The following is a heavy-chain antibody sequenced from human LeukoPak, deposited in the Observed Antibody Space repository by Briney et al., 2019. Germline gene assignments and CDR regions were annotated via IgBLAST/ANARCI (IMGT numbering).Heavy chain of an antibody. CDR1: GGTFSSYA. D-gene: IGHD2-2*02. J-gene: IGHJ6*04. V-gene: IGHV1-69*01. CDR3: ARGPKKGYCSSTSCYSNYYYYGMDI. CDR2: IIPIFGTA. Sequence: SVKVSCKASGGTFSSYAISWVRQAPGQGLEGMGGIIPIFGTANYAKKFQGRITITADESTSTAYMELSSLRSEDTAVYYCARGPKKGYCSSTSCYSNYYYYGMDIWGKGTTVTVSS.